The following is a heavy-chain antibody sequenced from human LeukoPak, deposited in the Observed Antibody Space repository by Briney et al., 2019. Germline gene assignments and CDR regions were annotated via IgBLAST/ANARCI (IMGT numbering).Heavy chain of an antibody. Sequence: ASVKVSCKASGYTFTGYYTHWVRQAPGQGLEWMGWINPNSGSTNYAQKFQGRVTMTRDTSISTAYMELSRLRSDDTAVYYCARDAAYYDILTGYYYPYYYMDVWGKGTTVTISS. D-gene: IGHD3-9*01. CDR3: ARDAAYYDILTGYYYPYYYMDV. V-gene: IGHV1-2*02. J-gene: IGHJ6*03. CDR2: INPNSGST. CDR1: GYTFTGYY.